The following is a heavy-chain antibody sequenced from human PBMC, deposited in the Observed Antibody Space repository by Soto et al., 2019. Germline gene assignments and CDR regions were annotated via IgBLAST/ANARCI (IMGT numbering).Heavy chain of an antibody. CDR2: ISSSGYI. V-gene: IGHV3-21*01. CDR1: GFNFNSYT. D-gene: IGHD2-15*01. J-gene: IGHJ6*02. Sequence: PGGSLRLSCAASGFNFNSYTINWVRQAPGKRLEWLSSISSSGYIFSTDSVRGRFTISRDNAKNSVYLQINSLRAEDTAVYFCARDCSGGSCCRGMDVWGQGTTVTVSS. CDR3: ARDCSGGSCCRGMDV.